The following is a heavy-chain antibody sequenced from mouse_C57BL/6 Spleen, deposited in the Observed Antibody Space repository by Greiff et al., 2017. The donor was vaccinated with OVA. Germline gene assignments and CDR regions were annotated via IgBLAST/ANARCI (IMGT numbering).Heavy chain of an antibody. CDR3: ARGGGNWYFDV. Sequence: QVQLQQSGAELARPGASVKLSCKASGYTFTSYGISWVKQRTGQGLEWIGAIYPRSGNTYYTEKFKGKAALTADKSSSTAYMELRSLTSEDSAVYFCARGGGNWYFDVWGTGTTVTVSS. J-gene: IGHJ1*03. V-gene: IGHV1-81*01. CDR2: IYPRSGNT. CDR1: GYTFTSYG.